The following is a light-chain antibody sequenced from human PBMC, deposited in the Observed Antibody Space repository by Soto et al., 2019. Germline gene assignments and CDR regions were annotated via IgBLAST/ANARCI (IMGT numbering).Light chain of an antibody. Sequence: INPPPTSPSSPLRDRGARTCQASQDISNYLNWYQQKPGKAPKLLIYDASNLETGVPSRFSGSGSGTDFTFTISSLQPEDIATYYCQQYDNLPLTFGGGTKVDIK. CDR3: QQYDNLPLT. J-gene: IGKJ4*01. CDR1: QDISNY. V-gene: IGKV1-33*01. CDR2: DAS.